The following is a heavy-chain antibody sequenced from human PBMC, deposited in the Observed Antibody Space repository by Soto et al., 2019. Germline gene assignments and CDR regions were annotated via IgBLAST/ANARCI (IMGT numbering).Heavy chain of an antibody. CDR1: GGSISSSTYY. D-gene: IGHD3-3*01. CDR3: ARLGGFLEWLLSPEYFQH. Sequence: QLQLQESGPGLVKPSETLSLTCTVSGGSISSSTYYWGWIRQPPGKGLEWIGTIYYTGSTYYNPSLQSRVTISVDTSKNQFSLKLSSVTAADTAVYYCARLGGFLEWLLSPEYFQHWGQGTLVTVSS. CDR2: IYYTGST. V-gene: IGHV4-39*01. J-gene: IGHJ1*01.